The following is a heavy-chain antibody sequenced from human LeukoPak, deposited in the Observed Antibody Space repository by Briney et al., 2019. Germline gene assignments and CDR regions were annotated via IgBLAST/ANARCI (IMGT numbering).Heavy chain of an antibody. CDR1: GFTVSSNY. J-gene: IGHJ6*02. Sequence: PGGSLRLSCAASGFTVSSNYMSWVRQVPGKGLEWVSVIYSGGSTYYADSVKGRFTISRDNVKNSLYLQMNSLRVEDTAVYFCARGGGLDVWGQGATVTVSS. D-gene: IGHD3-16*01. V-gene: IGHV3-53*01. CDR3: ARGGGLDV. CDR2: IYSGGST.